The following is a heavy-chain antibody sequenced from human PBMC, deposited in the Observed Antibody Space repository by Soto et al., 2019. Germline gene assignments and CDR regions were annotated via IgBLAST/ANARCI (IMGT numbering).Heavy chain of an antibody. Sequence: QVQLQESGPGLVKPSETLSLTCTVSGGSISSYYWSWIRQPPGKGLEWIGYIYYSGSTNYNPSLKSRVTISVDTSKNQFSLKLSSVTAADTAVDYCARHLAVAVFDIWGQGTMVTVSS. D-gene: IGHD6-19*01. CDR1: GGSISSYY. CDR3: ARHLAVAVFDI. V-gene: IGHV4-59*08. J-gene: IGHJ3*02. CDR2: IYYSGST.